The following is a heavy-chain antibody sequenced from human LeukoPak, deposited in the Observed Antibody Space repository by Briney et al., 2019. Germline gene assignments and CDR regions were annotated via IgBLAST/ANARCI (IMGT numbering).Heavy chain of an antibody. CDR2: IYYSGST. CDR3: ARDKDLATVVFDI. J-gene: IGHJ3*02. V-gene: IGHV4-61*08. D-gene: IGHD4-23*01. Sequence: SETLSLTCAVSGASISGSGYYLGWIRQPPGKGLEWIGYIYYSGSTNYNPSLKSRVTISVDTSKNQFSLKLSSVTAADTAVYYCARDKDLATVVFDIWGQGTMVTVSS. CDR1: GASISGSGYY.